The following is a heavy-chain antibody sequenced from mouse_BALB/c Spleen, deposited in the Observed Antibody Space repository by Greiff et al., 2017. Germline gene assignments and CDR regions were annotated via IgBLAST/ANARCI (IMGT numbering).Heavy chain of an antibody. CDR3: ARSAYPNPYFDY. CDR2: ISSGSSTI. Sequence: EVKLVESGGGLVQPGGSRKLSCAASGFTFSSFGMHWVRQAPEKGLEWVAYISSGSSTIYYADTVKGRFTISRDNPKNTLFLQMTSLRSEDTAMYYCARSAYPNPYFDYWGQGTTLTVSS. CDR1: GFTFSSFG. J-gene: IGHJ2*01. V-gene: IGHV5-17*02. D-gene: IGHD2-10*01.